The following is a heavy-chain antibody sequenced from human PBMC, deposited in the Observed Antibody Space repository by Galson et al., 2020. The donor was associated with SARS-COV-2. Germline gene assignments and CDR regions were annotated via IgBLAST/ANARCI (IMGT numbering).Heavy chain of an antibody. CDR1: GGSISSGSYY. J-gene: IGHJ4*02. D-gene: IGHD1-26*01. CDR2: IYTSGST. CDR3: AREKPEWELIKRERVGYFDY. V-gene: IGHV4-61*02. Sequence: SETLSLTCTVSGGSISSGSYYWSWIRQPAGKGLEWIGCIYTSGSTNYNPSLKSRVTISVDTSKNQFSLKLSSVTAADTAVYYCAREKPEWELIKRERVGYFDYWGQGTLVTVSS.